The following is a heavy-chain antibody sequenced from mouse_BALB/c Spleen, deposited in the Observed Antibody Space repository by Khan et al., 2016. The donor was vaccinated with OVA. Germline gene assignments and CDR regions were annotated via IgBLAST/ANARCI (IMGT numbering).Heavy chain of an antibody. Sequence: VQLQESGAELAKPGASVKMSCKASGYTFTNYWMHWVKQRPGQGLEWIGYINPSTGYTEYNQKFKDKATLTADKSSSTAYMQLSSLTSEDSAVFYCVIHGSSSAWFTYWGQGILVTVSA. CDR2: INPSTGYT. V-gene: IGHV1-7*01. CDR1: GYTFTNYW. D-gene: IGHD1-1*01. CDR3: VIHGSSSAWFTY. J-gene: IGHJ3*01.